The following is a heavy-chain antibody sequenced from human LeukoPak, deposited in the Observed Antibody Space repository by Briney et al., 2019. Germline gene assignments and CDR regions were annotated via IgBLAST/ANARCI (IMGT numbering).Heavy chain of an antibody. J-gene: IGHJ4*02. CDR3: AKEGVYESGSDYLDY. CDR1: GFTFSTYA. Sequence: GGSLRLSCAASGFTFSTYAMTWVRQAPGKGLEWVSALSNSGHNTYYADSVKGRFTISRDNSKNMLYLQMNSLRAEDTAVYYCAKEGVYESGSDYLDYWGQGTLVTVSS. CDR2: LSNSGHNT. D-gene: IGHD3-10*01. V-gene: IGHV3-23*01.